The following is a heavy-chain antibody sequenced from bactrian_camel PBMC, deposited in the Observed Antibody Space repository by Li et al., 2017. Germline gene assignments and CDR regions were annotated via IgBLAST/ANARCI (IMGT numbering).Heavy chain of an antibody. J-gene: IGHJ4*01. V-gene: IGHV3S1*01. Sequence: HVQLVESGGGSVQAGGSLRLSCAASGYPQRRCMGWFRQAPGKEREGVATMYIGTGITYYAASVKGRVTISVDRAKNTLYLQMNSLKPEDTAMYYCAAQFVEASCSGVHAVHGWGAGTQVTVS. D-gene: IGHD3*01. CDR2: MYIGTGIT. CDR3: AAQFVEASCSGVHAVHG. CDR1: GYPQRRC.